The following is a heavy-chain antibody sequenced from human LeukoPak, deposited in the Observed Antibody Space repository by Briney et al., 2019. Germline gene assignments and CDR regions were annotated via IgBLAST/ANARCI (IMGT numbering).Heavy chain of an antibody. CDR3: ASLCSSTSCYWDWFDP. CDR1: GFTFSSYS. Sequence: MAGGSLRLSCAASGFTFSSYSMNWVRQAPGKGLEWVSSISSSSSYIYYADSVKGRFTISRDNAKNSLYLQMNSPRAEDTAVYYCASLCSSTSCYWDWFDPWGQGTLVTVSS. D-gene: IGHD2-2*01. CDR2: ISSSSSYI. J-gene: IGHJ5*02. V-gene: IGHV3-21*01.